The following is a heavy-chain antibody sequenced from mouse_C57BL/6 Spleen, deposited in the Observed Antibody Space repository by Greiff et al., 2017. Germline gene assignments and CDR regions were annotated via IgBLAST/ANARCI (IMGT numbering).Heavy chain of an antibody. CDR1: GYSITSGYY. CDR3: ARDQGTTVVDGWYFDV. D-gene: IGHD1-1*01. Sequence: ESGPGLVKPSQSLSLTCSVTGYSITSGYYWNWIRQFPGNKLEWMGYISYDGSNNYNPSLNNRISITRDTSKNQVFLQLNSVTTEDTATYYCARDQGTTVVDGWYFDVWGTGTTVTVSS. CDR2: ISYDGSN. V-gene: IGHV3-6*01. J-gene: IGHJ1*03.